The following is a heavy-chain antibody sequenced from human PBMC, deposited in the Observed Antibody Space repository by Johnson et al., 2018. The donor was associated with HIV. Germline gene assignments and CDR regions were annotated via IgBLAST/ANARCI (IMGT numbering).Heavy chain of an antibody. CDR1: GFTFSSYD. Sequence: VPLVESGGGVVQPGGSLRLSCAASGFTFSSYDMHWVRQVTGKGLEWVSAIGTAGDTYYPGSVKGRFTISRAKARSSLYLHMNSLRAEDTAVYYCARERIAAAGLDAFDIWGQGTMVTVSS. CDR2: IGTAGDT. D-gene: IGHD6-13*01. J-gene: IGHJ3*02. V-gene: IGHV3-13*01. CDR3: ARERIAAAGLDAFDI.